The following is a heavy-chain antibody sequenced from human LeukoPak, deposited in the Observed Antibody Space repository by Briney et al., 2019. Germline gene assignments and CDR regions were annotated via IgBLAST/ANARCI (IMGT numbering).Heavy chain of an antibody. CDR1: GYTFTGYY. Sequence: ASVKVSCKASGYTFTGYYMHWVRQAPGQGLEWMGWINPNSGGTNYAQKFQGRVTMTRDTSISTAYMELSRLRSDDTAVYYCARAGGEQWLEIDYWGQGTLVTVSS. CDR3: ARAGGEQWLEIDY. V-gene: IGHV1-2*02. D-gene: IGHD6-19*01. CDR2: INPNSGGT. J-gene: IGHJ4*02.